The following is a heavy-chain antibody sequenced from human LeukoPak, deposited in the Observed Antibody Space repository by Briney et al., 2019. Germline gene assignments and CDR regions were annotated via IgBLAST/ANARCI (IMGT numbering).Heavy chain of an antibody. CDR2: IRYDGSNK. CDR3: AKQGTSLTPWGYYFDY. D-gene: IGHD2-2*01. V-gene: IGHV3-30*02. CDR1: GFTFSSYG. Sequence: PGGSLRLSCAASGFTFSSYGMHWVRQAPGKGLEWVAFIRYDGSNKYYADSVKGRFTISRDNSKNTLYLQMNSLRAEDTAVYYCAKQGTSLTPWGYYFDYWGQGTLVTVSS. J-gene: IGHJ4*02.